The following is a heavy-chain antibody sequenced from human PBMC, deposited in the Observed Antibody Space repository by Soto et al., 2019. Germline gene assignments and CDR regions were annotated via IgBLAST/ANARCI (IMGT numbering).Heavy chain of an antibody. CDR2: IHHSGST. D-gene: IGHD3-10*01. CDR1: GGSITSHY. J-gene: IGHJ6*02. CDR3: ARQGFGQLHGLVDV. Sequence: KSSETLSLTCSVSGGSITSHYCSWFRQPPGKGLEWIGYIHHSGSTSYNPSLKSRVTMSVDTSKNQFSLKVNSVTAADTALYYCARQGFGQLHGLVDVWGPGTTVTVSS. V-gene: IGHV4-59*08.